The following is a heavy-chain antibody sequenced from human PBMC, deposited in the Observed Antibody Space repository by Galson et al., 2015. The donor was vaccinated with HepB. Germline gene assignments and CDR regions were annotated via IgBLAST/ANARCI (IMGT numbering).Heavy chain of an antibody. V-gene: IGHV3-53*01. Sequence: SLRLSCAASGFTVSSNYMSWVRQAPGKGLEWVSVIYSGGSTYYADSVKGRFTISRDNSKNTLYLQMNSLRAEDTAVYYGARERRYDILTGYYTHHFDYWGQGTLVTVSS. D-gene: IGHD3-9*01. J-gene: IGHJ4*02. CDR2: IYSGGST. CDR3: ARERRYDILTGYYTHHFDY. CDR1: GFTVSSNY.